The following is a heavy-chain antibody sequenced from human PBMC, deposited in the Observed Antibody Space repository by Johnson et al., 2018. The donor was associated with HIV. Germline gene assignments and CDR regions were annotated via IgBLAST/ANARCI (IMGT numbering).Heavy chain of an antibody. CDR3: AREYYYGSGRVDAFDI. Sequence: QVQLVESGGGVVQPGRSLRLSCVASGFTFSSYGMHWVRQAPGKGLEWVAIVSYDGSNKYYPDSVKGRFTISRDNSKNTLYLQMNSLRAEDTAVYYCAREYYYGSGRVDAFDIWGQGTMVTVSS. CDR1: GFTFSSYG. D-gene: IGHD3-10*01. J-gene: IGHJ3*02. V-gene: IGHV3-30*03. CDR2: VSYDGSNK.